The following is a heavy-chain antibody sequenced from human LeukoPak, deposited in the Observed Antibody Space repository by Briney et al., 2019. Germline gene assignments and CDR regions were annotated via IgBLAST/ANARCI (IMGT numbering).Heavy chain of an antibody. CDR2: INPNSGGT. CDR3: ARGSSGYESVYHYYCYYMDV. D-gene: IGHD5-12*01. V-gene: IGHV1-2*02. CDR1: GYTFTGYY. Sequence: ASVKVSCKASGYTFTGYYMHWVRQAPGQGLEWMGWINPNSGGTNYAQKFQGRVTMTRDTSISTAYMELSRLRSDDTAVYYCARGSSGYESVYHYYCYYMDVWGKGTTVTVSS. J-gene: IGHJ6*03.